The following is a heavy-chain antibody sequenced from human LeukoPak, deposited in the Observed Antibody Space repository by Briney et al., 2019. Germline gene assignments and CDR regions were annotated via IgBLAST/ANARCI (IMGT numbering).Heavy chain of an antibody. CDR1: GYSFTSYW. Sequence: GESLKISCKGSGYSFTSYWIGWVRQMPGKGLEWMGIIYPGDSDTRYSPSFQGQVTISADKSISTAYLQWSSLKASDTAVYYCARADYSSTWSHDYYYMDVWGKGTTVTVSS. J-gene: IGHJ6*03. D-gene: IGHD6-13*01. CDR2: IYPGDSDT. CDR3: ARADYSSTWSHDYYYMDV. V-gene: IGHV5-51*01.